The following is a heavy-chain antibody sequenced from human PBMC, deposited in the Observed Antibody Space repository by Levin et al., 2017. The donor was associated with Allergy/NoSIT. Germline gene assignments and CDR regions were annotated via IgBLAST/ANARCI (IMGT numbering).Heavy chain of an antibody. CDR2: INHSGST. D-gene: IGHD6-19*01. J-gene: IGHJ5*02. V-gene: IGHV4-34*01. CDR1: GGSFSGYY. CDR3: ARGYSSGWYVGRWFDP. Sequence: SQTLSLTCAVYGGSFSGYYWSWIRQPPGKGLEWIGEINHSGSTNYNPSLKSRVTISVDTSKNQFPLKLSSVTAADTAVYYCARGYSSGWYVGRWFDPWGQGTLVTVSS.